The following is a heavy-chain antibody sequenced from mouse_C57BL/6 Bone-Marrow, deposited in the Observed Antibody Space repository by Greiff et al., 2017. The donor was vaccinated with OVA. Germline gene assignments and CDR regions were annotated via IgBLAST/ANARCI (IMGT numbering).Heavy chain of an antibody. V-gene: IGHV1-20*01. CDR3: AGLYDGYYVRFAY. CDR2: INPYNGDT. D-gene: IGHD2-3*01. CDR1: GYSFTGYF. Sequence: EVKLQESGPELVKPGDSVKISCKASGYSFTGYFMNWVMQSHGKSLEWIGRINPYNGDTFYNQKFKGKATLTVDKSSSTAHMELRSLTSEDSAVYYCAGLYDGYYVRFAYWGQGTLVTVSA. J-gene: IGHJ3*01.